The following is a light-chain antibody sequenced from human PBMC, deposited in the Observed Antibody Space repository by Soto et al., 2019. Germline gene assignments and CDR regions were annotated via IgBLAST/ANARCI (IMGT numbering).Light chain of an antibody. CDR3: QRYNSAPFT. V-gene: IGKV1-27*01. J-gene: IGKJ3*01. CDR1: QGITNY. CDR2: AAY. Sequence: DIQMTQSPSSLSASVGDRVTITCRASQGITNYLAWYQQKPGKVPKLLISAAYTLQSGVPPRFSGSGSGTDLTLTISSLQPEDVATYYCQRYNSAPFTFGPGTRVDI.